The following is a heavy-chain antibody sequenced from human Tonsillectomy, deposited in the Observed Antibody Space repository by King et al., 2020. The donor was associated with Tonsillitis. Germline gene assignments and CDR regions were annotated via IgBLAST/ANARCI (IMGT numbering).Heavy chain of an antibody. CDR2: ISGDGGDT. CDR3: AKGAPYYDCWNGYYPDC. CDR1: GFTFDDYA. Sequence: VQLVESGGGVVQPGGSLRLSCAASGFTFDDYAMHWVRQAPGKGLEWVSLISGDGGDTYYVDSVEGRITISRDNSKNSLYLQMNSLRTEDTALYYCAKGAPYYDCWNGYYPDCWGQGTLVTVSS. J-gene: IGHJ4*02. V-gene: IGHV3-43*02. D-gene: IGHD3-3*01.